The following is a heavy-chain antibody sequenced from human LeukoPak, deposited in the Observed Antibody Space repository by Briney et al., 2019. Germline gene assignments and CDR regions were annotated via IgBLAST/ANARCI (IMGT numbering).Heavy chain of an antibody. CDR2: IKVDGTEK. Sequence: PGGSLRLSCAASGFSFSACWMSWVRQAPGKGLEWVANIKVDGTEKYYVDSVKGRFTISRDNAKNSLSLQMSGLRAEDTAVYYCARDWNGSGTAFDHWGQGTLVTVSS. J-gene: IGHJ4*02. D-gene: IGHD1-1*01. CDR1: GFSFSACW. CDR3: ARDWNGSGTAFDH. V-gene: IGHV3-7*05.